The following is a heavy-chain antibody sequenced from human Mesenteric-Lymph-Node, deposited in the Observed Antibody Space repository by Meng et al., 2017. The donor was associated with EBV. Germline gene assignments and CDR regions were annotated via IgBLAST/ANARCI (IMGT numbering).Heavy chain of an antibody. J-gene: IGHJ4*02. CDR2: INPHNGGT. CDR1: GYTFIAHS. D-gene: IGHD5-12*01. CDR3: ARPSGYDHDFDN. Sequence: QGQLVECGAEVKKPGASVQVSCKASGYTFIAHSVHWVRQVPGQGLEWMGRINPHNGGTDYAQNFQGRVTMTRDTSIYTAYMELRGLTSDDTAVYYCARPSGYDHDFDNWGQGTLVTVSS. V-gene: IGHV1-2*06.